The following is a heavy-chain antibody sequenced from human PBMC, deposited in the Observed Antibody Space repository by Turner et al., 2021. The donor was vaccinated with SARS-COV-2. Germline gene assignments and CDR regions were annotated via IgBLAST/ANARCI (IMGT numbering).Heavy chain of an antibody. CDR3: ASHRVGATIYYDYGMDV. V-gene: IGHV4-39*01. CDR1: GGSARSSSYY. CDR2: AYYRGST. D-gene: IGHD1-26*01. Sequence: QLQLQESGPGLMKSSETLSFTCTVSGGSARSSSYYWGWIRQPPGKGLEWIGYAYYRGSTYYNPSLKSRVTISVDTSKNQFSLNLNSVTAADTAMYYYASHRVGATIYYDYGMDVWGQGATVTVSS. J-gene: IGHJ6*02.